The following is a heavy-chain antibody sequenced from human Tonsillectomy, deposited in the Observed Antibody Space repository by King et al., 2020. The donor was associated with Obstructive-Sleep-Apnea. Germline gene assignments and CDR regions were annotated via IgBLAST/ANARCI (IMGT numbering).Heavy chain of an antibody. CDR3: ARRDDY. CDR2: INDSGST. J-gene: IGHJ4*02. V-gene: IGHV4-34*01. Sequence: AQLQQWGAGLLKPSETLSLTCAVFGGSFSGHRWSWIRQSPGKGLQWIGEINDSGSTNYNPSLRSRVTISLDTSKNQFSLKLNSVTAADTAVYYCARRDDYWGQGTLVTVSS. CDR1: GGSFSGHR.